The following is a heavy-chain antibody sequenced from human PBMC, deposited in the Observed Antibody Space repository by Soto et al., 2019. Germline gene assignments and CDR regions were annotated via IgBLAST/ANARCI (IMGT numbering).Heavy chain of an antibody. J-gene: IGHJ5*01. D-gene: IGHD3-10*01. CDR2: ISAYNGNT. Sequence: ASVKVSCKASGYTFTSYGISWVRQAPGQGLEWMGWISAYNGNTNYAQKLQGRVTMTTDTSTSTAYMELRSLRSDDTAVYYCARVPDYYGSGNLNWFDPWGQGTTVTVSS. CDR3: ARVPDYYGSGNLNWFDP. CDR1: GYTFTSYG. V-gene: IGHV1-18*01.